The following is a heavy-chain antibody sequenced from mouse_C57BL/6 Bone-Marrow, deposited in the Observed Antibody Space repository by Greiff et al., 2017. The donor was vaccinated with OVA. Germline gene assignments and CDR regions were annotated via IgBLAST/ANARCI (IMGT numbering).Heavy chain of an antibody. CDR2: ISSGGDYI. CDR1: GFTFSSYA. Sequence: EVQRVESGEGLVKPGGSLKLSCAASGFTFSSYAMSWVRQTPEKRLEWVAYISSGGDYIYYADTVKGRFTISRDNARNTLYLQMSSLKSEDTAMYYCTRGKGITTVSDYWGQGTTLTVSS. J-gene: IGHJ2*01. V-gene: IGHV5-9-1*02. D-gene: IGHD1-1*01. CDR3: TRGKGITTVSDY.